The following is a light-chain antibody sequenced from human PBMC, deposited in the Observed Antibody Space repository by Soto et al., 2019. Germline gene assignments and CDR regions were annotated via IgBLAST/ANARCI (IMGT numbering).Light chain of an antibody. V-gene: IGKV3-20*01. Sequence: EIVLTQSPGTLSLSPGERATLSCRASQSFINNHLAWYQQTPGQAPRRLLYGGATRAAGITDGFSGSGSWTDVTLTIISLEPADVAMEYCQQYYSSPRTFGQGTKVDIK. CDR3: QQYYSSPRT. CDR1: QSFINNH. CDR2: GGA. J-gene: IGKJ1*01.